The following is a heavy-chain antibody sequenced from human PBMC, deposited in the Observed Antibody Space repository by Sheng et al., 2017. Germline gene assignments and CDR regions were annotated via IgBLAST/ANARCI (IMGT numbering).Heavy chain of an antibody. CDR3: ARGHSLDMFDP. CDR1: GYTFTSFG. D-gene: IGHD3-9*01. CDR2: ISGYNGNT. Sequence: QVQLVQSGAEVKKPGASVKVSCKASGYTFTSFGISWVRQAPGQGLEWMGWISGYNGNTNYAQKFQGRVTMTTDTSTSTAYMELRSLKFDDTAMYYCARGHSLDMFDPWGQGTLVTVSS. J-gene: IGHJ5*02. V-gene: IGHV1-18*01.